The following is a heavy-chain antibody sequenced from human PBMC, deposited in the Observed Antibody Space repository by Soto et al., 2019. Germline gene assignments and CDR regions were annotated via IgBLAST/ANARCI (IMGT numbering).Heavy chain of an antibody. CDR3: ARDKGTACLDT. CDR1: GLDSSDTG. J-gene: IGHJ5*02. V-gene: IGHV3-33*01. D-gene: IGHD2-21*02. Sequence: GGSLRLSCAATGLDSSDTGMHWVRKATGKGLAWVALIWSDGSKEYYAASVKGRFNITRDNSKNMVFLQMDSLRSEDKAVYYCARDKGTACLDTWGQGNMVTVPQ. CDR2: IWSDGSKE.